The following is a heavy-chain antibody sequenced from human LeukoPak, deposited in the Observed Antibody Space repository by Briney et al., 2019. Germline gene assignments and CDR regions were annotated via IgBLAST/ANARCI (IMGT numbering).Heavy chain of an antibody. CDR2: INPNSGGT. Sequence: ASVKVSCKASVYTFTGYYMHWVLQAPGQGLEWMGWINPNSGGTNYAQKFQGRVTMTRVTSISTAYMELSRLRSDDTAVYYCARVTHDYDDSVDYWGQGTLVTVSS. CDR1: VYTFTGYY. CDR3: ARVTHDYDDSVDY. D-gene: IGHD4-17*01. V-gene: IGHV1-2*02. J-gene: IGHJ4*02.